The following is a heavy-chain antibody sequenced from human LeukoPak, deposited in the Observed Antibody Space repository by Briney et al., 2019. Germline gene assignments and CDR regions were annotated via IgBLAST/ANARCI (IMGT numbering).Heavy chain of an antibody. Sequence: PGGSLRLSCAASGFTSSSYSMNWVRQAPGKGLEWVSYISSSSTGIYYADSVKARFTISRDNAKNSLYLQMNSLRHEDTAVYYCAREGYYGSGRHFDYWGQGTLVTASS. CDR1: GFTSSSYS. J-gene: IGHJ4*02. CDR3: AREGYYGSGRHFDY. CDR2: ISSSSTGI. V-gene: IGHV3-48*02. D-gene: IGHD3-10*01.